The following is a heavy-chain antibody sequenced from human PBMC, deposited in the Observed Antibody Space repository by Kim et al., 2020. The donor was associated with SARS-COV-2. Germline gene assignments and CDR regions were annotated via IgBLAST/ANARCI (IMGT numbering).Heavy chain of an antibody. V-gene: IGHV3-30-3*01. D-gene: IGHD4-17*01. CDR3: SRDGEWDYGDPQGGNYF. CDR1: GFTFSSYS. J-gene: IGHJ4*01. Sequence: GGSLRLSCAAYGFTFSSYSMHWVRQAPGKGLEWVAVISYDGSNKYYSDSVKGRFTISRDNSKNTLYLQMNSLRAEDTAMYYCSRDGEWDYGDPQGGNYF. CDR2: ISYDGSNK.